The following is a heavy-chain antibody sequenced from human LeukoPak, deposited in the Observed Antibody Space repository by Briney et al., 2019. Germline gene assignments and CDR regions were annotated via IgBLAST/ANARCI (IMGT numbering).Heavy chain of an antibody. CDR3: ARAGAEDNWFDP. CDR1: AGSIGSYY. D-gene: IGHD1-1*01. CDR2: IYYSGST. V-gene: IGHV4-59*08. J-gene: IGHJ5*02. Sequence: SETLSLTCTVSAGSIGSYYWSWNRQPPGNGLEWIGYIYYSGSTNYNPYLKSRVTISVDTSKNQFSLKLSSVTAADTAVYYCARAGAEDNWFDPWGQGTLVTVSS.